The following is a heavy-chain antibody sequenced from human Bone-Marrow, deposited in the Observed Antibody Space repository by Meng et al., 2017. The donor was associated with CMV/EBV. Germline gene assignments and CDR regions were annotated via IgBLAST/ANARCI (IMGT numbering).Heavy chain of an antibody. J-gene: IGHJ4*02. CDR1: GFTFSDYY. CDR2: VNSNNDAT. V-gene: IGHV1-2*04. D-gene: IGHD6-19*01. CDR3: VRSSGWSLFDY. Sequence: QVKLVQSGAEMKKPWASVTVSVTTSGFTFSDYYIHWVRQAPGQGLEWMGWVNSNNDATNYARKFQGWVSMTRDTSISTAHMELSRLMSDDTAVYYCVRSSGWSLFDYWGQGTLVTVSS.